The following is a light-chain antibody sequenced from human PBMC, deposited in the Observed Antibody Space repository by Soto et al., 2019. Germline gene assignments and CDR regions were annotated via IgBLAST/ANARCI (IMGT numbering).Light chain of an antibody. V-gene: IGLV1-44*01. Sequence: QSVLTQPPSASGTPGXRVTISCSGSSSNIGSNTVNWYQQLPGTAPKLLIYSNNQRPSGVPDRFSGSKSGTSASLAISGLQSEDEADYYCAAWDDSLKGVFGTGTKVTVL. CDR1: SSNIGSNT. CDR3: AAWDDSLKGV. J-gene: IGLJ1*01. CDR2: SNN.